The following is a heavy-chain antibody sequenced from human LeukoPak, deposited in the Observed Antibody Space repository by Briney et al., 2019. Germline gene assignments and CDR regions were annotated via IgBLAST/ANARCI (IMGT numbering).Heavy chain of an antibody. Sequence: PSETLSLTRTVSGGSVSSRSYYWSWIRQPAGKGLEWIGRIYTSGSTNYNPSLKSRVTMSVDTSKNQFSLKLSSVTAADTAVYYCACSEEYDSYYYYMDVWGKGTTVTVSS. CDR1: GGSVSSRSYY. J-gene: IGHJ6*03. V-gene: IGHV4-61*02. D-gene: IGHD3-3*01. CDR3: ACSEEYDSYYYYMDV. CDR2: IYTSGST.